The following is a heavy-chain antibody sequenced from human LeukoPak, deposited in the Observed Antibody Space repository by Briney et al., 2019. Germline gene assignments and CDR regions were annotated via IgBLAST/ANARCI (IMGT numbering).Heavy chain of an antibody. CDR1: GYTFTSYY. Sequence: ASVKVSCKASGYTFTSYYMHWVRQAPGQGLEWMGIINPSGGSTSYAQKFQGRVTMTRDTSISTAYMELSRLRSDDTAVYYCARDYYDSRGPAFDIWGQGTMVTVSS. V-gene: IGHV1-46*01. D-gene: IGHD3-22*01. CDR2: INPSGGST. J-gene: IGHJ3*02. CDR3: ARDYYDSRGPAFDI.